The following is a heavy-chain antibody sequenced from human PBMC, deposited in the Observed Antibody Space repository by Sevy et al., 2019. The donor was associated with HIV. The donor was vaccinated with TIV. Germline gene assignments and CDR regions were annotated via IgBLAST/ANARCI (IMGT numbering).Heavy chain of an antibody. V-gene: IGHV5-51*01. D-gene: IGHD4-17*01. CDR2: IYPGDSDT. Sequence: GESLKISCKGSGYSFTSYWIGWVRQMPGKGLEWVGIIYPGDSDTRYSPPFQGQVTISADKAIGTAYLQWSSLKAPDTAMYYCARPYGDNDAFDIWGQGTMVTVSS. CDR1: GYSFTSYW. J-gene: IGHJ3*02. CDR3: ARPYGDNDAFDI.